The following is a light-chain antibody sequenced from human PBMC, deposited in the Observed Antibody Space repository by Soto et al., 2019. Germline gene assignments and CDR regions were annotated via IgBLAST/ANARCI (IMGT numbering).Light chain of an antibody. CDR3: QRLNSYPRPFT. Sequence: DIQLTQSPSFLSASVGDTVTITCRASQGISRYLAWYQQKPGTAPKLLIYAASTLQSGVPSRFSGSGSGTEFTLTISSLQPEDFATYYCQRLNSYPRPFTFGPGTIVDIK. CDR2: AAS. CDR1: QGISRY. J-gene: IGKJ3*01. V-gene: IGKV1-9*01.